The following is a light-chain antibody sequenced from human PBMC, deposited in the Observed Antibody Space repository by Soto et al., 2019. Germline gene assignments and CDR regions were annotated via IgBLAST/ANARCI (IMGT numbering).Light chain of an antibody. V-gene: IGLV2-8*01. CDR3: RSYAGSNIVV. Sequence: QSALTQPPSASGSPGQSVTISCTGSSSDVGGYNYVSWYQQHPGKAPKLMIYDVSKRPSGVPDRFSGSKSGNTASLTVSGLQAEDEAAYYSRSYAGSNIVVFGGGTKLTAL. CDR2: DVS. CDR1: SSDVGGYNY. J-gene: IGLJ2*01.